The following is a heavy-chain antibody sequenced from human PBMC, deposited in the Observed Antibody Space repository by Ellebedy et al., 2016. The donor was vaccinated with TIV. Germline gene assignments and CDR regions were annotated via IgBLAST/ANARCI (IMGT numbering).Heavy chain of an antibody. CDR1: GYNFNRYW. V-gene: IGHV5-51*01. CDR3: ARTYGDYVSGYYYYYGMDV. D-gene: IGHD4-17*01. Sequence: GESLKIPXKGSGYNFNRYWIAWVRQLPGKGPECMGMIYPGDSDTRYSPSFQGQVTISVDKSISTAYLQWTSLKASDTAMYYCARTYGDYVSGYYYYYGMDVWGQGTTVTVSS. CDR2: IYPGDSDT. J-gene: IGHJ6*02.